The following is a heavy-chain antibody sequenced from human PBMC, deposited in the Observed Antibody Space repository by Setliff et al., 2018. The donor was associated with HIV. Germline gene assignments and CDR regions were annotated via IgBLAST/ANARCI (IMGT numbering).Heavy chain of an antibody. Sequence: SWVRQAPGKGLEWVANIKQDGSEENYVDSVKGRFTISRDNAKNSLHLQMNSLRAEDTAVYYCAREATLSYWGQGTLVTVSS. V-gene: IGHV3-7*01. J-gene: IGHJ4*02. CDR2: IKQDGSEE. CDR3: AREATLSY.